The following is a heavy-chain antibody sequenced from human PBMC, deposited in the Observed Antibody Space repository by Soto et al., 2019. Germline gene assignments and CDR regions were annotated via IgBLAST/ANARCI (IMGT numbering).Heavy chain of an antibody. CDR1: GYSISSXNW. J-gene: IGHJ5*02. D-gene: IGHD1-1*01. Sequence: LSLTCAVSGYSISSXNWWGWIRQPPGKGLEWIGYIYYSGSTYYNPSLKSRVTMSVDTSKNQFSLKLSSVTAVDTAVYYCARNGNGGWFDPWGQGTLVTVS. CDR2: IYYSGST. CDR3: ARNGNGGWFDP. V-gene: IGHV4-28*01.